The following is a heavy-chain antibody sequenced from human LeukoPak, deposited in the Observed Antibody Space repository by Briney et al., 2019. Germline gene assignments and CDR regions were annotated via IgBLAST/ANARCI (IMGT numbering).Heavy chain of an antibody. CDR3: TRRSFDFGELD. CDR2: IRSKANSYAT. D-gene: IGHD3-10*01. Sequence: GGSLRLSCAASGFTFSGSAMHWVRQASGKGLEWVGRIRSKANSYATAYAASVKGRFTISREDSKNTAYLQMNSLKTEDTAVYYCTRRSFDFGELDWGQGTLVTVSS. V-gene: IGHV3-73*01. J-gene: IGHJ4*02. CDR1: GFTFSGSA.